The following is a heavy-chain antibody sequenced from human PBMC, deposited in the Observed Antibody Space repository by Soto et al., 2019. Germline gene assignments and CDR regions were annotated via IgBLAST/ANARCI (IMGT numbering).Heavy chain of an antibody. J-gene: IGHJ6*02. CDR1: GGSVSSGSYY. CDR3: ARDLSTVTPYYYYGMDV. Sequence: QVQLQESGPGLVKPSETLSLTCTVPGGSVSSGSYYWSWIRQPPGKGLEWIGDIYYSGSTNYNPSLKSRVTISVDTSKNQFSLKLSSVTAADTAVYYCARDLSTVTPYYYYGMDVWGQGTTVTVSS. V-gene: IGHV4-61*01. CDR2: IYYSGST. D-gene: IGHD4-17*01.